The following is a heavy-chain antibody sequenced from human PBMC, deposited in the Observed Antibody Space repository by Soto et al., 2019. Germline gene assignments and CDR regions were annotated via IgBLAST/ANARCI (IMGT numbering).Heavy chain of an antibody. CDR2: ISPSNSTI. CDR3: ARVGRGFCSSTRCYTHGFDL. Sequence: QLVESGGGLVQPGGSLRLSCAASGFTFSLYPVNWVRQAPGKGLEWLSYISPSNSTIYYADSVKGRFTISRDNAKNSLDLQMNGLRDDDTAVYYCARVGRGFCSSTRCYTHGFDLWGQGTVVTVST. V-gene: IGHV3-48*02. D-gene: IGHD2-2*01. J-gene: IGHJ3*01. CDR1: GFTFSLYP.